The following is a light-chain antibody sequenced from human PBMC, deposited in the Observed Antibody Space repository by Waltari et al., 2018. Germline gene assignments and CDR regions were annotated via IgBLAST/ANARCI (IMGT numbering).Light chain of an antibody. J-gene: IGKJ1*01. CDR1: QTMSKW. CDR3: QHFSTYST. V-gene: IGKV1-5*03. Sequence: DIQMTQSPSTLSASVGDTVTITCRARQTMSKWLAWYQQKPVKAPKVLIYKASNLQSGVPSRFSGSVSGTEFTLTISSLQPDDFATYYCQHFSTYSTFGQGTKVEIK. CDR2: KAS.